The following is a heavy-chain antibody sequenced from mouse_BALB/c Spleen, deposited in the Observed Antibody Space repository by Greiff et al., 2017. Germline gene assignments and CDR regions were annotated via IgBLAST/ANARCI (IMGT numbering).Heavy chain of an antibody. Sequence: VQRVESGPSLVKPSQTLSLTCSVTGDSITSGYWNWIRKFPGNKLEYMGYISYSGSTYYNPSLKSRISITRDTSKNQYYLQLNSVTTEDTATYYCARSQLLRLREAWFAYWGQGTLVTVSA. J-gene: IGHJ3*01. V-gene: IGHV3-8*02. CDR1: GDSITSGY. CDR3: ARSQLLRLREAWFAY. CDR2: ISYSGST. D-gene: IGHD1-2*01.